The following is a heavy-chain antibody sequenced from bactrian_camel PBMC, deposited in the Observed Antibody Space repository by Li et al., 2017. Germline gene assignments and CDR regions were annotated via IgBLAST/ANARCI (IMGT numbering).Heavy chain of an antibody. CDR1: GDTYSRNC. Sequence: VQLVESGGGSVQAGGSLRLSCAVSGDTYSRNCMGWFRDVPGKGREGIAGLWTGDGSTYYSDSVKGRFTISLDNAENTVYLQMNSLKPEDTAMYYCAARQCDFYRATKWNEYDYWGQGTQVTVS. J-gene: IGHJ4*01. D-gene: IGHD4*01. V-gene: IGHV3S40*01. CDR2: LWTGDGST. CDR3: AARQCDFYRATKWNEYDY.